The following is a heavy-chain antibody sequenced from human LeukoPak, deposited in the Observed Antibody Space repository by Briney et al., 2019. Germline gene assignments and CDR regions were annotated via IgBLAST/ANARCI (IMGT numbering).Heavy chain of an antibody. J-gene: IGHJ6*03. Sequence: SETLSLTCTVSGGSISSSSYYWGWIRQPPGKGLEWIGSIYYSGSTNYNPSLKSRVTISVDTSKNQFSLKLSSVTAADTAVYYCARVGAYSSSWYDYYYYYMDVWGKGTTVTVSS. CDR3: ARVGAYSSSWYDYYYYYMDV. CDR1: GGSISSSSYY. V-gene: IGHV4-39*07. CDR2: IYYSGST. D-gene: IGHD6-13*01.